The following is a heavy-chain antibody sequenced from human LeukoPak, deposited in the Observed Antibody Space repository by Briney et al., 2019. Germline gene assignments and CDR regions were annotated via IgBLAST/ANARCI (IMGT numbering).Heavy chain of an antibody. CDR3: AKDLHGGYSSDY. J-gene: IGHJ4*02. CDR1: GFTFNNFG. Sequence: RPGGSLRLSCAASGFTFNNFGMHWVRRAPGKGLEWVSFIGYEGVHKYYADSVKGRFTISKDNSKATLYLQMNSLRPEDTAVYYCAKDLHGGYSSDYWGQGTLVTVFS. V-gene: IGHV3-30*02. CDR2: IGYEGVHK. D-gene: IGHD4-23*01.